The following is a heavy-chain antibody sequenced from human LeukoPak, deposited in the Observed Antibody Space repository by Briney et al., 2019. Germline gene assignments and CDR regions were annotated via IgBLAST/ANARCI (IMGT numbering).Heavy chain of an antibody. Sequence: SETLSLTCTVSGGSISSYYWSWIRQPPGKGLEWVGYIYYSGSTNYKPSIKSRVTTSVDTSKNQFSLKLHSVTAADTAVYYCARGAHYDRSGYRPDAFHIWGQGTMATVSS. CDR3: ARGAHYDRSGYRPDAFHI. V-gene: IGHV4-59*01. CDR2: IYYSGST. D-gene: IGHD3-22*01. J-gene: IGHJ3*02. CDR1: GGSISSYY.